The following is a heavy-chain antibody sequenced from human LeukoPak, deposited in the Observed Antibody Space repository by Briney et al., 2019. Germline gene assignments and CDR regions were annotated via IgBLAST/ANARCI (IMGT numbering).Heavy chain of an antibody. CDR3: TNRLLESFPLNY. V-gene: IGHV4-34*01. J-gene: IGHJ4*02. CDR2: VNHRGNT. Sequence: SETLSLTCAVYGGSLSGYYWSWVRQPPGKGLEWIGEVNHRGNTNYSPSLKSRVTMSVVTSKKQFTLNLRSLTAADTAVYYCTNRLLESFPLNYWAQGTLVTVSS. CDR1: GGSLSGYY. D-gene: IGHD3-3*01.